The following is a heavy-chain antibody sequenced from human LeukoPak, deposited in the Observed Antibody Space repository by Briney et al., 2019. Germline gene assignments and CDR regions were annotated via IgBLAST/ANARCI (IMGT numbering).Heavy chain of an antibody. CDR3: ARNLDYYYMDV. CDR1: GFTVSSNY. V-gene: IGHV3-66*02. Sequence: GGSLRLSCAASGFTVSSNYMSWVRQAPGKGLEWVSVIYRGGSTYYADSVKGRFTISRDNSKNTLYLQMNSLRAEDAAVYYCARNLDYYYMDVWGKGTTVTVSS. CDR2: IYRGGST. J-gene: IGHJ6*03.